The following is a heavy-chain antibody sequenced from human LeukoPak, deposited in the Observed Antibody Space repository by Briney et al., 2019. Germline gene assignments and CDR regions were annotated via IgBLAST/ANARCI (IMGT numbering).Heavy chain of an antibody. CDR1: GFTFSGSA. CDR3: ATPYYDFWSGYYRGEDY. J-gene: IGHJ4*02. V-gene: IGHV3-73*01. D-gene: IGHD3-3*01. Sequence: GGSLRLSCAASGFTFSGSAMHWVRQASGKGLEWVGRIRSKANSYATAYAASVKGRFTISRDDSKNTLYLQMNSLRAEDTAVYYCATPYYDFWSGYYRGEDYWGQGTLVTVSS. CDR2: IRSKANSYAT.